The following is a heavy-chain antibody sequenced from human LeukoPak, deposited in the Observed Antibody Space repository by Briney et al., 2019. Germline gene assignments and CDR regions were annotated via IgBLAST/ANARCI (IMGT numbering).Heavy chain of an antibody. CDR1: GFTFDDYA. CDR3: AKDRKSMAWGYFDL. D-gene: IGHD1-26*01. CDR2: ISWNSGSI. V-gene: IGHV3-9*01. J-gene: IGHJ2*01. Sequence: GGSLRLSCAASGFTFDDYAMHWVRQAPGKGLEWVSGISWNSGSIGYADSVKGRSTISRDNAKNSLYLQMNSLRAEDTALYYCAKDRKSMAWGYFDLWGRGTLVTVSS.